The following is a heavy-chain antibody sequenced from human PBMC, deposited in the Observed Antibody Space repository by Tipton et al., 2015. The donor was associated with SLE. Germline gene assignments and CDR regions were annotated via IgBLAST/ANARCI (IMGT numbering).Heavy chain of an antibody. J-gene: IGHJ4*02. CDR3: AKGLGFGVASFDY. CDR2: IYSGGST. D-gene: IGHD3-3*01. Sequence: SLRLSCVTSGFSVRSNYMTWVRQAPGKGLEWVSVIYSGGSTYYADSVKGRFTISRDNSKNTLYLQMNSLRADDTAVYYCAKGLGFGVASFDYWGQGTLVTVSS. V-gene: IGHV3-53*01. CDR1: GFSVRSNY.